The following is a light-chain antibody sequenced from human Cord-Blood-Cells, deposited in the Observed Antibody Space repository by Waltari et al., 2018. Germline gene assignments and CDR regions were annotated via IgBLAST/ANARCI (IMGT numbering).Light chain of an antibody. CDR3: SSYAGSNNLV. CDR1: SSDVGGYNY. V-gene: IGLV2-8*01. CDR2: EVS. J-gene: IGLJ2*01. Sequence: SALTQPPSASGSPGQSVTISCTGTSSDVGGYNYVSWYQQHPGKAPKLMIYEVSKRPSGGPDRFSGSKSGNTASLTVSGLQAEEEADYYCSSYAGSNNLVFGGGTKLTVL.